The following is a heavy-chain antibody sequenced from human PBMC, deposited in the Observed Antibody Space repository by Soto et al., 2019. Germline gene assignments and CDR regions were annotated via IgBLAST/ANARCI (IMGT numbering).Heavy chain of an antibody. CDR1: GFDFSTHW. V-gene: IGHV3-74*01. CDR3: ARRLELPLGASLYYYGMDV. J-gene: IGHJ6*02. D-gene: IGHD1-7*01. CDR2: IDDDGSST. Sequence: GGSLRLSCAASGFDFSTHWMHWVRQAPGKGLEWVSRIDDDGSSTRYADSVKGRFTISRDNAKNIVYLEMTSLRTEDTAVYFCARRLELPLGASLYYYGMDVWGQGTTVTVSS.